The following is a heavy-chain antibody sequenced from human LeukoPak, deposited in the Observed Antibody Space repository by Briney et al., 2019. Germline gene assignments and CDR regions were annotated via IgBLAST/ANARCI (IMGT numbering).Heavy chain of an antibody. V-gene: IGHV3-23*01. Sequence: SGGSLRLSCAASGFTFSSYAMSWVRQAPGKGLEWVSAISGSDGGTYYADSVKGRFTISRDNSKNTLYLQMNSLRAEDTAVYYCAKEYGDFYPYYYYYYMDVWGKGTTVTVSS. D-gene: IGHD4-17*01. J-gene: IGHJ6*03. CDR3: AKEYGDFYPYYYYYYMDV. CDR1: GFTFSSYA. CDR2: ISGSDGGT.